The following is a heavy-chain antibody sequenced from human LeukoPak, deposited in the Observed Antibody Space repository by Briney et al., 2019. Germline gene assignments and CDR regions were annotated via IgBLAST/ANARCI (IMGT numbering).Heavy chain of an antibody. CDR3: ARVLADQLTDY. V-gene: IGHV3-7*01. Sequence: PGGSLRLSCAASGFAFSSYAMSWVRQAPGKGLEWVANIKQDGSEKYYVESVKGRFTISRDNAKKSLYLQMNSLRAEDTAVFYCARVLADQLTDYWGQGTLVTVSS. J-gene: IGHJ4*02. D-gene: IGHD2-2*01. CDR2: IKQDGSEK. CDR1: GFAFSSYA.